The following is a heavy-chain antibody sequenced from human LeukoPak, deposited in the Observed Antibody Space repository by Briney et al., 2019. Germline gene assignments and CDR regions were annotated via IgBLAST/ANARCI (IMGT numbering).Heavy chain of an antibody. Sequence: SETLSLTCTVSGGSISSSSYYWGWIRQPPGKGLEWIGSIYYSGSTYYNPSLKSRVTISVDTSKNQFSLKLSSVTAADTAVYYCGRELTGLSELLCFGELLSYFDYWGQGTLVTVSS. D-gene: IGHD3-10*01. CDR2: IYYSGST. CDR3: GRELTGLSELLCFGELLSYFDY. V-gene: IGHV4-39*07. CDR1: GGSISSSSYY. J-gene: IGHJ4*02.